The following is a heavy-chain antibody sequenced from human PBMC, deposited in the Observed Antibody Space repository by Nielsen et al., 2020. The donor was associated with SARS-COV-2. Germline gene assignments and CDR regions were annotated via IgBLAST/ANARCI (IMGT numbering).Heavy chain of an antibody. D-gene: IGHD2-15*01. CDR2: IYPGDSEG. V-gene: IGHV5-51*01. Sequence: GESLKISCKGSGYTFTSYWIGWVRQMPGKGLEWMGIIYPGDSEGRYTPSFQGQVTISADKSISTAYPQWSSLKASDTAMYYCARRPGYCSGGSCYSFDYWGQGTLVTVSS. J-gene: IGHJ4*02. CDR1: GYTFTSYW. CDR3: ARRPGYCSGGSCYSFDY.